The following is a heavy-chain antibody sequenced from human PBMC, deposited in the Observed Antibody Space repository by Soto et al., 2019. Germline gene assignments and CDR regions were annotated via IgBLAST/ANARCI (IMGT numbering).Heavy chain of an antibody. D-gene: IGHD3-10*01. CDR3: ARGDRFNYIDY. CDR2: IYYSGST. V-gene: IGHV4-59*01. Sequence: SETLSLTCTVSGGSISSYYLSWIRQPPGKGLEWIGYIYYSGSTNYNPSLKSRVTISVDTSKNQFSLKLTSVTAADTAVYLCARGDRFNYIDYWGQGTLVTVSS. J-gene: IGHJ4*02. CDR1: GGSISSYY.